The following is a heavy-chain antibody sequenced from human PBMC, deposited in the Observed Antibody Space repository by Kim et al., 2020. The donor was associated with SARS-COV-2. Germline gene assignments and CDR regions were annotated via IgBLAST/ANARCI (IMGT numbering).Heavy chain of an antibody. CDR2: IKQDGSEK. J-gene: IGHJ5*02. CDR1: GFTFSSYW. D-gene: IGHD3-16*01. Sequence: GGSLRLSCAASGFTFSSYWMSWVRQAPGKGLEWVANIKQDGSEKYYVDSVKGRFTISRDNAKNSLYLQMNSLRAEDTAVYYCARDRGDTSPADWFDPWGQGTLVTVSS. CDR3: ARDRGDTSPADWFDP. V-gene: IGHV3-7*01.